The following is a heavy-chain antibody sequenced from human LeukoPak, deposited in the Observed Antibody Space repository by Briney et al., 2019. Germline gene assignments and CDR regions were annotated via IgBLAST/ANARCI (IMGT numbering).Heavy chain of an antibody. Sequence: GGSLLLSCGASGFTFSGSSRLWVRQATGKVLEWVGRSRHNANNYATVHAEWVEGRFSISRDDSKHTAYLQMDSLKPEDTAVYYCTSRDNGDYLNGWGQETLVTVSS. CDR1: GFTFSGSS. D-gene: IGHD4-17*01. V-gene: IGHV3-73*01. J-gene: IGHJ4*02. CDR3: TSRDNGDYLNG. CDR2: SRHNANNYAT.